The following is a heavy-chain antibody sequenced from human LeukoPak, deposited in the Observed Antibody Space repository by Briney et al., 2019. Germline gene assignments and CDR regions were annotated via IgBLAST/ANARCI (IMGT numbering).Heavy chain of an antibody. CDR2: IIGGGGST. D-gene: IGHD2-2*01. V-gene: IGHV3-23*01. J-gene: IGHJ4*02. CDR3: AHGAMYQLDY. Sequence: QPGGSLRLSCAASGFPFSSHGMSWVRQAPGKGLEWVSGIIGGGGSTYYADSVKGRLTISGDNSRNTLFLQMNSLRAEDTAVYYCAHGAMYQLDYWGQGTLVTVSS. CDR1: GFPFSSHG.